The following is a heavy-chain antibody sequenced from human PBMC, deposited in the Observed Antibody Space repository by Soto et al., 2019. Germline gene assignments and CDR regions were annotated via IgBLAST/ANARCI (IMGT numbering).Heavy chain of an antibody. V-gene: IGHV4-39*01. J-gene: IGHJ6*02. CDR2: FYYSGST. CDR1: GGSISSSSYY. CDR3: ATRTKRPYYDFWSGYYTDPYYYYYGMDV. Sequence: SETLSLTCTVSGGSISSSSYYWGWIRQPPGKGLEWIGSFYYSGSTSYNPSLKSRVTISVDTSKNQFSLKLSSVTAADTAVYYCATRTKRPYYDFWSGYYTDPYYYYYGMDVWGQGTTVT. D-gene: IGHD3-3*01.